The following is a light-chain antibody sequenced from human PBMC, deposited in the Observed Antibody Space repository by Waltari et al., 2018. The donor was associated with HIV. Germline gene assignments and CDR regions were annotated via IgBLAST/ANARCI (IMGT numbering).Light chain of an antibody. V-gene: IGLV1-44*01. CDR3: GTWDDSLNGWEV. Sequence: QSVLTQPPSASGTPGQTVTISCSGSSSHIGKDAVNWYQQLPGTAPKLLIYSNYQRPSGVPDRFSGSKSGTSASLAISGLQSEDQADYYCGTWDDSLNGWEVFGGGTKLTVL. J-gene: IGLJ2*01. CDR1: SSHIGKDA. CDR2: SNY.